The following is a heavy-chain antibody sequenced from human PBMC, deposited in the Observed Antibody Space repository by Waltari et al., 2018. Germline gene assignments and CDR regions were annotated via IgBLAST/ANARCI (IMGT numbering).Heavy chain of an antibody. CDR1: GGTFSSYA. CDR2: ISPMFGTA. Sequence: QVQLVQSGAEVKKPGSSVKVSCKASGGTFSSYAISWVRQAPGQGLEWMGGISPMFGTANYAQKFQGRVTMTADESTSTAYMELSSLRSEDTAVYYCARAYYYGSGSTHFIDYWGQGTLFTVSS. V-gene: IGHV1-69*12. CDR3: ARAYYYGSGSTHFIDY. D-gene: IGHD3-10*01. J-gene: IGHJ4*02.